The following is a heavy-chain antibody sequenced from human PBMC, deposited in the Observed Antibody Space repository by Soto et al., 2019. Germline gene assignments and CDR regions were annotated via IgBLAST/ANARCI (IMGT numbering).Heavy chain of an antibody. CDR2: ISYDGSNK. CDR3: AKELVSYGAYDYYGMDV. Sequence: GSLRLSCAASGFTFSSYGMHWVRQAPGKGLEWVAVISYDGSNKYYADSVKGRFTISRDNSKNTLYLQMNSLRAEDTAVYYCAKELVSYGAYDYYGMDVWGQGTTVTVSS. CDR1: GFTFSSYG. D-gene: IGHD5-18*01. J-gene: IGHJ6*02. V-gene: IGHV3-30*18.